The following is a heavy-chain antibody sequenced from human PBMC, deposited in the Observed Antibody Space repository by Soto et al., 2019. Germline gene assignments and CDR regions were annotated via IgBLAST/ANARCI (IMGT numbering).Heavy chain of an antibody. J-gene: IGHJ6*04. CDR1: GYTFTSYA. Sequence: ASVKVSCKASGYTFTSYAMHWVRQAPGQRLEWMGWINAGNGNTKYSQKFQGRVTITRDTSASTAYMELSSLRSEDTAVYYCARLLPQPQGYVFWSGTYASNYYGMDVWGKGTTVTSPQ. V-gene: IGHV1-3*01. CDR2: INAGNGNT. CDR3: ARLLPQPQGYVFWSGTYASNYYGMDV. D-gene: IGHD3-3*01.